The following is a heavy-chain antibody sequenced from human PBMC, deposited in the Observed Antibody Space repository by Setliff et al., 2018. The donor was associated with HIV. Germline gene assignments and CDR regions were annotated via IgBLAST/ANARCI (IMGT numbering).Heavy chain of an antibody. CDR2: IYPGDSNT. CDR3: ARAGRGGGSYWTFDY. Sequence: PGESLKISCKGSGYNFASYWIGWVRQMPGKGLEWMGIIYPGDSNTKYSPSFQGQVTLSADKSIRTTYLQWSSLKASDTAMYYCARAGRGGGSYWTFDYWGQGTLVTVSS. D-gene: IGHD1-26*01. V-gene: IGHV5-51*01. CDR1: GYNFASYW. J-gene: IGHJ4*02.